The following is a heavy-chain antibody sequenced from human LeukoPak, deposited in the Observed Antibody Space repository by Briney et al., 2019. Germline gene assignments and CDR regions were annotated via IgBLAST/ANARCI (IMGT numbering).Heavy chain of an antibody. J-gene: IGHJ4*02. CDR3: ARLRGRSDY. Sequence: SETLSLTCAVYGGSFSGYYWSWIRQPPGKGLEWIGEINPSGSTNYNPSLKSRVTISVDTSKNQFSLKLSSVTAADTAVYYCARLRGRSDYWGQGTLVTVSS. CDR2: INPSGST. D-gene: IGHD2-15*01. CDR1: GGSFSGYY. V-gene: IGHV4-34*01.